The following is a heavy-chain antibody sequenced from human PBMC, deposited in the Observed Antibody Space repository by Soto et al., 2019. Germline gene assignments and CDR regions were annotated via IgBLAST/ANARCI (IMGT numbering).Heavy chain of an antibody. J-gene: IGHJ5*02. V-gene: IGHV6-1*01. CDR1: GASVSSNSAA. Sequence: PSQTLSLTCAISGASVSSNSAAWNWIRQSPSRGLEWLGRTYYRSKWYNDYAVSVKSRTTSNPDTSKNQFSLQLNSVTPEDTAVDYCARALIGYSSCWYWFDPWGQGTLVTVYS. D-gene: IGHD6-13*01. CDR3: ARALIGYSSCWYWFDP. CDR2: TYYRSKWYN.